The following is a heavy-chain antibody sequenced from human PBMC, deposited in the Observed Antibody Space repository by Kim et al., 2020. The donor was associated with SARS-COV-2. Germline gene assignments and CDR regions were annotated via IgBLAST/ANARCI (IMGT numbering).Heavy chain of an antibody. CDR3: ARGKGRYYDFWSGYYNGPNYYYYYMDV. Sequence: ASVKVSCKASGYTFTSYDINWVRQATGQGLEWMGWMNPNSGNTGYAQKFQGRVTMTRNTSISTAYMELSSLRSEDTAVYYCARGKGRYYDFWSGYYNGPNYYYYYMDVWGKGTTVTVSS. J-gene: IGHJ6*03. CDR1: GYTFTSYD. V-gene: IGHV1-8*01. D-gene: IGHD3-3*01. CDR2: MNPNSGNT.